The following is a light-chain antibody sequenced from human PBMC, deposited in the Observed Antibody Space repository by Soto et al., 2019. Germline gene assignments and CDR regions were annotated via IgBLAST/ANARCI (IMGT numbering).Light chain of an antibody. V-gene: IGLV2-14*01. Sequence: QSVLTQPASVSGSPGQSITISCTGTSSDVGGYNYVSWYQQHPGKAPKLMIYDVSNRPSGVSNRFSGSKSGNTASLTISGLQAEDDADYYCSSYTSSSTLAVFGTGPKVTV. CDR3: SSYTSSSTLAV. CDR1: SSDVGGYNY. CDR2: DVS. J-gene: IGLJ1*01.